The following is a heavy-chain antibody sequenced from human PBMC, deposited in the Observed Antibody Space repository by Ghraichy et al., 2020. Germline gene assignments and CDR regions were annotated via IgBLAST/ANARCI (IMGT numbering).Heavy chain of an antibody. CDR2: IRSQANSYAT. CDR3: TRPYGESQPGFFRYNGMDV. V-gene: IGHV3-73*01. Sequence: LSLTCAASGFTFSGSAVHWVRQASGKGLEWVGRIRSQANSYATAYAASVKGRFTISRDDSKNTAYLQMNSLKTDDTDVYYCTRPYGESQPGFFRYNGMDVGGQGTTVTVSS. J-gene: IGHJ6*02. D-gene: IGHD4/OR15-4a*01. CDR1: GFTFSGSA.